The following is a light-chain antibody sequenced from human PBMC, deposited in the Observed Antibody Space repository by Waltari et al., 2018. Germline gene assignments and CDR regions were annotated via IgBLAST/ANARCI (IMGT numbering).Light chain of an antibody. CDR2: KAS. J-gene: IGKJ4*01. CDR1: QSISTW. Sequence: DIQMTQSPSTLSASVGDRVTITCRASQSISTWLAWYRQKPVKAPKLLIYKASSLESAVPSRFSGSGSGTEFTLTISSLQPDDFASYYCQQYKTYSTFGGGTKVEI. CDR3: QQYKTYST. V-gene: IGKV1-5*03.